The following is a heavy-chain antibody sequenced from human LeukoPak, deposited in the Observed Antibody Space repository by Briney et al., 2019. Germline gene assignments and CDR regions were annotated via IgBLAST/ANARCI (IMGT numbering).Heavy chain of an antibody. V-gene: IGHV4-61*02. D-gene: IGHD3-22*01. CDR2: IYTSGST. CDR3: ARGGRYYDSSGYPDY. CDR1: GGSISSGSYY. Sequence: SETLSLTCTVSGGSISSGSYYWSWIRQPAGKGLEWIRRIYTSGSTNYNPSLKSRVTISVDTSKNQFSLKLSSVTAADTAVYYCARGGRYYDSSGYPDYWGQGTLVTVSS. J-gene: IGHJ4*02.